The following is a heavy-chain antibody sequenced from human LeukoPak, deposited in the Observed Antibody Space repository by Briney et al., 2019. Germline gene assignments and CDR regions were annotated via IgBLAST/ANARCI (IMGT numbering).Heavy chain of an antibody. CDR1: GGSITNYY. V-gene: IGHV4-59*01. CDR3: GRSKSGTYGWFDP. CDR2: IYYSGTT. J-gene: IGHJ5*02. D-gene: IGHD4-17*01. Sequence: PSETLSLTCTVSGGSITNYYWSWIRQPPGKGLEWIGYIYYSGTTNYNPSLKSRVTISVDTSKNLFSLKVNSVTAADTAVYYCGRSKSGTYGWFDPWGQGTLVTVSS.